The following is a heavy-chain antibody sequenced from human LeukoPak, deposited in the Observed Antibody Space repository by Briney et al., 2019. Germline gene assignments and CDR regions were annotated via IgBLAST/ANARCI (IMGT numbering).Heavy chain of an antibody. CDR1: GGSISSSNW. D-gene: IGHD3-22*01. CDR3: ARSDDYYDSSGGSGAFDI. Sequence: SETLSPTCAVSGGSISSSNWWSWVRQPPGKGLAWIGEIYHSGSTNSNPSLKSRPTISVDKSKNQSSLKLSSVTAADTAVYYCARSDDYYDSSGGSGAFDIWGQGTMVTVSS. CDR2: IYHSGST. V-gene: IGHV4-4*02. J-gene: IGHJ3*02.